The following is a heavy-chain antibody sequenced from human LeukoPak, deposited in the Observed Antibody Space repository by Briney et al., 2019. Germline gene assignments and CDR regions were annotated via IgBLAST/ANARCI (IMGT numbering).Heavy chain of an antibody. V-gene: IGHV3-30*18. Sequence: GGSLRLSCAASGFTFSSYGMHWVRQAPGKGLEWVAVISYDGSNNYSADAVKGRFTITRDNSKYTPYLQMSSLRTEETAVYYCAKDLTSMVRGVIMTPHYWGQGTLVTVSS. D-gene: IGHD3-10*01. CDR1: GFTFSSYG. CDR2: ISYDGSNN. CDR3: AKDLTSMVRGVIMTPHY. J-gene: IGHJ4*02.